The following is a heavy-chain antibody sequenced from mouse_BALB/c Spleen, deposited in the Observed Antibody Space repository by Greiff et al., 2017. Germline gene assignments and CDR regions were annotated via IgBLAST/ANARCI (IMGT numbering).Heavy chain of an antibody. CDR3: ARSYGSSYNYAMDY. CDR2: INPSTGYT. J-gene: IGHJ4*01. V-gene: IGHV1-7*01. Sequence: QVQLKQSGAELAKPGASVKMSCKASGYTFTSYWMHWVKQRPGQGLEWIGYINPSTGYTEYNQKFKDKATLTADKSSSTAYMQLSSLTSEDSAVYYCARSYGSSYNYAMDYWGQGTSVTVSS. CDR1: GYTFTSYW. D-gene: IGHD1-1*01.